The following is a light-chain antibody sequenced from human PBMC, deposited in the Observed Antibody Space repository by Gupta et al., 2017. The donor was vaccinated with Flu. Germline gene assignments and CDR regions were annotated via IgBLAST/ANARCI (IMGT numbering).Light chain of an antibody. Sequence: DIQLTQSPSFLSASVGDRVTITCRASQGISSYLAWYQQKPGKAPKLLIYAASTLQSGVPSRFSGSGSGTEFTLTVSSLQPEDFATYYCQQLSYYPRTFGQGTKVEIK. CDR2: AAS. J-gene: IGKJ1*01. CDR1: QGISSY. V-gene: IGKV1-9*01. CDR3: QQLSYYPRT.